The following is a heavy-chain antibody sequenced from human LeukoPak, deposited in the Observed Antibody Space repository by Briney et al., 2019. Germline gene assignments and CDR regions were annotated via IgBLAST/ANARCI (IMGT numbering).Heavy chain of an antibody. D-gene: IGHD5-24*01. CDR2: IGISSGNT. CDR3: ARDYKYAFDN. CDR1: GFRFSDYS. V-gene: IGHV3-48*01. J-gene: IGHJ4*02. Sequence: GGSLRLSCAASGFRFSDYSMNWVRQAPGKGLEWISYIGISSGNTNYADSVKGRLTISGDKAKNSLYLQMNSLRVEDTAVYYCARDYKYAFDNWGQGTLVTVSS.